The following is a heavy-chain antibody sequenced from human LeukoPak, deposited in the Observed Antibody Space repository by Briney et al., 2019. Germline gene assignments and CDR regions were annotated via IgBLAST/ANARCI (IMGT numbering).Heavy chain of an antibody. CDR3: AIIGYCSGGSCYNWFDP. J-gene: IGHJ5*02. D-gene: IGHD2-15*01. V-gene: IGHV1-3*01. Sequence: ASVKVSCKASGYTFTSYAMHWVRQAPGQRLEWMGWISAGNGNTKYSQKFQGRVTITRDTSASTAYMELSSLRSEDTAVYYCAIIGYCSGGSCYNWFDPWGQGTLVTVSS. CDR2: ISAGNGNT. CDR1: GYTFTSYA.